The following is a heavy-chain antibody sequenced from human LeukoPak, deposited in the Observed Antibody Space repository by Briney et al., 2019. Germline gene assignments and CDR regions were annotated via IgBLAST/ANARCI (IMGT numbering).Heavy chain of an antibody. CDR1: GFTFSSYA. CDR2: ISGSGGST. CDR3: ARGEYYDYVWGSYLL. Sequence: GGSLRLSCAASGFTFSSYAMTWVRQAPGKGLEWVSAISGSGGSTYYADSVKGRFTISRDNSKNTLYLQMNNLRAEDTAVYYCARGEYYDYVWGSYLLWGQGTLVTVSS. D-gene: IGHD3-16*02. V-gene: IGHV3-23*01. J-gene: IGHJ4*02.